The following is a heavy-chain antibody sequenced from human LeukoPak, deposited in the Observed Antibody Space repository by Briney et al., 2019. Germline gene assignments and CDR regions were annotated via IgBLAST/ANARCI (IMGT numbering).Heavy chain of an antibody. CDR1: GFTFSSYG. CDR3: VKDSDELIAAVYNWFDP. J-gene: IGHJ5*02. CDR2: IRYDGSNK. V-gene: IGHV3-30*02. D-gene: IGHD6-13*01. Sequence: GGSLRLSCAASGFTFSSYGMHWVRQAPGKGLEWVAYIRYDGSNKYYEDSMKGRFTISRDNSKNMLYLQMNSLRAEDTAVYYCVKDSDELIAAVYNWFDPWGQGTQVTVSS.